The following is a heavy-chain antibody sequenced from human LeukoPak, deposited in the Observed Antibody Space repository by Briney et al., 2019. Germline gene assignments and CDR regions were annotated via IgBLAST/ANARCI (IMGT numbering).Heavy chain of an antibody. CDR3: ARDNSVGDIAWWFDP. CDR2: INPSGSST. J-gene: IGHJ5*02. CDR1: GYSFTSHY. D-gene: IGHD3-16*02. V-gene: IGHV1-46*01. Sequence: ASVKVSCKASGYSFTSHYMHWVRQAPGQGLEWMGLINPSGSSTLYAQKFQGRVTMTRDMSTTTDYMELSSLRSEDTAVYYCARDNSVGDIAWWFDPWGQGTLVTVSS.